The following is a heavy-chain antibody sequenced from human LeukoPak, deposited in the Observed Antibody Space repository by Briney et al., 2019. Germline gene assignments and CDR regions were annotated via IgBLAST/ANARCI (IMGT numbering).Heavy chain of an antibody. CDR3: ATVQWVVRGVHYYFDY. V-gene: IGHV1-24*01. D-gene: IGHD3-10*01. J-gene: IGHJ4*02. Sequence: ASVKVSCKVSGYTLTELSMHWVRQAPGKGLEWMGGFVPEDGETIYAQKFQGRVTMTEDTSTDTAYMELSSLRSEDTAVYYCATVQWVVRGVHYYFDYWGQGTLVTVSS. CDR2: FVPEDGET. CDR1: GYTLTELS.